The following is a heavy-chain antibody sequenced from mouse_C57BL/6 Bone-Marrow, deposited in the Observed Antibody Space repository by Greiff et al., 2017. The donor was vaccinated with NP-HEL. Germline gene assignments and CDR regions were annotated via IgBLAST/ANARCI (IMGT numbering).Heavy chain of an antibody. J-gene: IGHJ2*01. CDR2: ISSGSSTI. V-gene: IGHV5-17*01. CDR1: GFTFSDYG. CDR3: AKLGRTDY. D-gene: IGHD4-1*01. Sequence: VQLKESGGGLVKPGGSLKLSCAASGFTFSDYGMHWVRQAPEKGLEWVAYISSGSSTIYYADTVKGRFTLSRDNAKNTLFLQMRSRRSEDTAMYYCAKLGRTDYWGQGTTLTVSS.